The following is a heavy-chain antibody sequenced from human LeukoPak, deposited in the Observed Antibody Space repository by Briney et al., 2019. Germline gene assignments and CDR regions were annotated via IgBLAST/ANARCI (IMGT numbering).Heavy chain of an antibody. CDR2: ISSSSSTI. J-gene: IGHJ6*03. V-gene: IGHV3-48*01. D-gene: IGHD3-10*01. CDR3: AKAYYYGSGSLYYYYMDV. Sequence: PGGSLRLSCAASGFTFSSYSMNWVRQAPGKGLEWVSYISSSSSTIYYADSVKGRFTISRDNSKNTLYLQMNSLRAEDTAVYYCAKAYYYGSGSLYYYYMDVWGKGTTVTISS. CDR1: GFTFSSYS.